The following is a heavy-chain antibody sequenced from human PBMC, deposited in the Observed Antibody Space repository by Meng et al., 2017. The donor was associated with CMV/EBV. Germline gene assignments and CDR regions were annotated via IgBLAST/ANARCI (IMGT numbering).Heavy chain of an antibody. J-gene: IGHJ4*02. D-gene: IGHD3-3*01. Sequence: SETLSLTCTVSGGSISSYYWSWIRQPPGKGLEWIGYIYYSGSTNYNPSLKSRVTISVDTSKNQFSLKLSSVTAADTAVYYWARVGGHYDFWSGYAQLGYFDYWGQGTLVTVSS. CDR3: ARVGGHYDFWSGYAQLGYFDY. V-gene: IGHV4-59*01. CDR1: GGSISSYY. CDR2: IYYSGST.